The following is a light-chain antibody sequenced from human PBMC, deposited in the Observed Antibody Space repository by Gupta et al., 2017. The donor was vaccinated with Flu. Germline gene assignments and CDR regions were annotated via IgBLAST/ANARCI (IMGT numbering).Light chain of an antibody. CDR3: QQYCSSPRT. J-gene: IGKJ1*01. V-gene: IGKV3-20*01. CDR2: GAS. CDR1: QSVSSSY. Sequence: EKVLTQSPGTLSLSPGERATPSCRASQSVSSSYLAWYQQKPGQAPRLLIYGASSRATGIPDRFSGSGSGTDFTLTISRLEPEDFAVYYCQQYCSSPRTFGQGTKVEIK.